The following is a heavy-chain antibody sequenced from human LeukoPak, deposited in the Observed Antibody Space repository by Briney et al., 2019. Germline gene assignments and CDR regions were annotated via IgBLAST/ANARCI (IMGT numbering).Heavy chain of an antibody. Sequence: PSQTLSLTCTGSGGSISSGDYYWSWIRQPPGKGLEWIGYIYYSGSTYYNPSLKSRVTISVDTSKNQFSLKLSSVTAADTAVYYCARTYSRSWYLWFDPWGQGTLVTVSS. CDR2: IYYSGST. CDR3: ARTYSRSWYLWFDP. V-gene: IGHV4-30-4*08. J-gene: IGHJ5*02. CDR1: GGSISSGDYY. D-gene: IGHD6-13*01.